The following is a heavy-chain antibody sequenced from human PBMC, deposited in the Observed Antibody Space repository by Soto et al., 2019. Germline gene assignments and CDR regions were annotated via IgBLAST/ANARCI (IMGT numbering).Heavy chain of an antibody. CDR2: ISDGGGRA. V-gene: IGHV3-23*01. D-gene: IGHD6-13*01. CDR1: GFTFSSYA. J-gene: IGHJ4*02. CDR3: AKAPSSSWWPFDY. Sequence: EVQLLESGGGLVQPGGSLRLSCAASGFTFSSYAMSWVRQAPGKGLEWVSDISDGGGRAYYADSVKGRFTISRDNSKNTLYLQMNSLRAEDAAVYYCAKAPSSSWWPFDYWGQGNLVTVSS.